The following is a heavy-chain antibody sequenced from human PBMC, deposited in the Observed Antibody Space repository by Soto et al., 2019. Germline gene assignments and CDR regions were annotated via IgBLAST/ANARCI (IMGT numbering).Heavy chain of an antibody. Sequence: EGQLLESGGGLVQPGGSLRLSCAASGFTFSSHAMTWVRQAPGKGLEWVSDVSPSGDRTYYADSVKGRFTISRDNSKNILFLQMNSLRAEDTATYYCANNRRYYVHGNVWGNGTTVTVSS. V-gene: IGHV3-23*01. CDR2: VSPSGDRT. D-gene: IGHD3-16*01. CDR3: ANNRRYYVHGNV. J-gene: IGHJ6*04. CDR1: GFTFSSHA.